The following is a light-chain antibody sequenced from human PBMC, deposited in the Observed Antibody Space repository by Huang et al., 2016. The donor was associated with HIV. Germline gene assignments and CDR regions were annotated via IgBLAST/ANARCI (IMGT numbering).Light chain of an antibody. Sequence: ERVLTQSPGTLSVSPGERATLSCRTSQGIGNSLAWYQPKPGQAPRLLIYETFIRASDIPARFSGGGSEIDFTLTISGLQSKDSAVYYCQQYHEWPRTYGQGTKVEIK. CDR3: QQYHEWPRT. CDR1: QGIGNS. CDR2: ETF. V-gene: IGKV3-15*01. J-gene: IGKJ2*01.